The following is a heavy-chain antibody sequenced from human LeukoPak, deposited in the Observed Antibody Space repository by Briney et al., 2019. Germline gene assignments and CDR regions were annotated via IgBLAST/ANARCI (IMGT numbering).Heavy chain of an antibody. V-gene: IGHV3-15*01. J-gene: IGHJ4*02. CDR1: GFTFSNAW. CDR3: TTGYGPFEF. Sequence: GGSLRLSCAASGFTFSNAWMTWVRKTPGKGLDLVGLIKSKTDGRTTDYAAPVTGRFTISRDDSKNVLYLQMNSLKTEDTAFYYCTTGYGPFEFWGQGTLVTVSS. D-gene: IGHD5-12*01. CDR2: IKSKTDGRTT.